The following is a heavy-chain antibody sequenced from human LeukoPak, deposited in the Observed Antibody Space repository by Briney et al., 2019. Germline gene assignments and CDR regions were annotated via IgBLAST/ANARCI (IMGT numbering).Heavy chain of an antibody. CDR3: ARSGLRYPDY. J-gene: IGHJ4*02. Sequence: PGGSLRLSCAASGFTFSSYSMNRVRQAPGKGLEWVSSISSSSSYIYYADSVKGRFTISRDNAKNSLYLQMNSLRAEDTAVYYCARSGLRYPDYWGQGTLATVSS. D-gene: IGHD5-12*01. CDR2: ISSSSSYI. V-gene: IGHV3-21*01. CDR1: GFTFSSYS.